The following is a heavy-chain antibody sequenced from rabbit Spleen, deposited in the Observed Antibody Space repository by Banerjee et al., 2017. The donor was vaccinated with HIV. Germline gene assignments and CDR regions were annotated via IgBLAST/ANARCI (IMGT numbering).Heavy chain of an antibody. D-gene: IGHD1-1*01. V-gene: IGHV1S43*01. CDR2: IYTSSGSA. CDR1: GFSFSSNDY. Sequence: QSLEESGGDLVKPGASLTLTCTASGFSFSSNDYMCWVRQAPGKGLELIACIYTSSGSAWYASWVNGRFTISRSTSLNTVDLKMTSLTAADTATYFCARDLDGVIGWNFGWWGQGTLVTVS. CDR3: ARDLDGVIGWNFGW. J-gene: IGHJ4*01.